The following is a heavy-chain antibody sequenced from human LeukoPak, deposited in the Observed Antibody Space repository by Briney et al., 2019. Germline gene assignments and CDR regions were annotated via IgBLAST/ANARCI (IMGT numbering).Heavy chain of an antibody. V-gene: IGHV3-7*03. CDR2: IRQDGSAE. CDR3: ARYYANVY. CDR1: GFTFGGFW. D-gene: IGHD1-26*01. J-gene: IGHJ4*02. Sequence: GGSLRLSCAASGFTFGGFWMSWVRQAPGKGLEWVANIRQDGSAEYYVDSVKGRFTISRDNAKNSLYLQMNSLRAEDTAVYYCARYYANVYWGQGTLVTVSS.